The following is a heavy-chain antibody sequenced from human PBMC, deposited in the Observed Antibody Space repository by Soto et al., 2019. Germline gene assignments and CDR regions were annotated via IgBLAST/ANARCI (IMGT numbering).Heavy chain of an antibody. CDR3: ARDYYDSSGYYYERPIDY. D-gene: IGHD3-22*01. CDR2: IWYDGSNK. CDR1: GFTFSSYG. J-gene: IGHJ4*02. V-gene: IGHV3-33*01. Sequence: GGSLRLSCAASGFTFSSYGMHWVRQAPGKGLEWVAVIWYDGSNKYYADSVKGRFTISRDNSKNTLYLQMNSLRAEDTAVYYCARDYYDSSGYYYERPIDYWGQGTLVTVSS.